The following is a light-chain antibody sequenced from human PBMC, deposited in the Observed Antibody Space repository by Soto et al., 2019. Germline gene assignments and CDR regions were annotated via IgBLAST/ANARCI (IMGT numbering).Light chain of an antibody. V-gene: IGLV1-44*01. CDR3: AAWDESLNGGV. CDR1: SSNIGRNT. CDR2: NNN. J-gene: IGLJ2*01. Sequence: QSVLTQPPSASGTPGQRVTISCSGSSSNIGRNTVNWYQQVPGTAPKLLIYNNNQRPSGVPDRFSGSKSGTSASLAISGLQSEDEADYYCAAWDESLNGGVFGGGTQLTVL.